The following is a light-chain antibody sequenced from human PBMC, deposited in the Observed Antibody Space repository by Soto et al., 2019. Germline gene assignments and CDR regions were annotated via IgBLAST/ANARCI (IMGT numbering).Light chain of an antibody. CDR1: QSVSNT. CDR2: GAS. CDR3: QQYNNWWT. J-gene: IGKJ1*01. Sequence: EIVITQSPATLSVSPGERATLYCRASQSVSNTLAWYQKKPGQAPRLLIYGASTRATGIPARFSGGGSGTEFTLTISSLQSEDFAVYYCQQYNNWWTFGQGTRVEIK. V-gene: IGKV3-15*01.